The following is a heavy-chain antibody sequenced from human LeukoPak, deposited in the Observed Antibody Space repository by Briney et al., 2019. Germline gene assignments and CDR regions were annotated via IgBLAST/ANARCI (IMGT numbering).Heavy chain of an antibody. CDR1: GYTFTGYY. D-gene: IGHD5-24*01. V-gene: IGHV1-2*06. CDR2: INPNTGGT. CDR3: ARVGDGSNDGIDI. Sequence: ASVKVSCKTSGYTFTGYYMNWVRQAPGRGLEWMGRINPNTGGTNYAQNFQGSVTMTRDTSITTIYMELSRLRSDDTAVYYCARVGDGSNDGIDIWGQGTMVTVSS. J-gene: IGHJ3*02.